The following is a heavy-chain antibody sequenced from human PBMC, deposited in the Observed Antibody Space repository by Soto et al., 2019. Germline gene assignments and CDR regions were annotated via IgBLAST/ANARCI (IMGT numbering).Heavy chain of an antibody. CDR2: IYPGDSDT. CDR1: GYSFTSYW. Sequence: GESLKISCKGSGYSFTSYWIGWVRQMPGKGLEWMGIIYPGDSDTRYSPSFQGQVTISADKSISTAYLQWSSLKASDTAMYYCAMPRADCSGGSCPLPLDAFDIWGQGTMVTVSS. V-gene: IGHV5-51*01. CDR3: AMPRADCSGGSCPLPLDAFDI. J-gene: IGHJ3*02. D-gene: IGHD2-15*01.